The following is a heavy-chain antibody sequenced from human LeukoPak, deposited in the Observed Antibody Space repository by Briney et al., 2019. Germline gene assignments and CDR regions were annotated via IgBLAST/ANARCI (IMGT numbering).Heavy chain of an antibody. Sequence: ASVTLSFTASGATFTIYTISWVRQAPGQGLEWMGGIIPILGIANYAQKFQGRVTITADKSTSTAYMELSSLRSEDTAVYYCARSHSRAVPAANPLWGWFGRWGQGTLVTVSS. D-gene: IGHD2-2*01. CDR3: ARSHSRAVPAANPLWGWFGR. CDR2: IIPILGIA. J-gene: IGHJ5*02. CDR1: GATFTIYT. V-gene: IGHV1-69*02.